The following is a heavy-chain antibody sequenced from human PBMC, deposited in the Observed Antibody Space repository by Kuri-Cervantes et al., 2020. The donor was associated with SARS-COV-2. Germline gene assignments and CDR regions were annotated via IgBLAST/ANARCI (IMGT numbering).Heavy chain of an antibody. CDR1: GGSISSSSYY. Sequence: ETLSLTCTVSGGSISSSSYYWGWIRQPPGKGLEWVSSISESGDEIDYADSVKGRFTVSRVNSKSTMFLQINSLRVEDTAIYFCAKQDRRTSEYLLLKVENAFDIWGPGTMVTVSS. CDR2: ISESGDEI. CDR3: AKQDRRTSEYLLLKVENAFDI. V-gene: IGHV3-23*01. D-gene: IGHD2-2*01. J-gene: IGHJ3*02.